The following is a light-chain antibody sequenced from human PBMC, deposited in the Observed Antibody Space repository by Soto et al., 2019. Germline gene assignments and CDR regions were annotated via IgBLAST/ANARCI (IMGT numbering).Light chain of an antibody. J-gene: IGKJ5*01. CDR2: GAS. CDR3: QVHNNGPPA. V-gene: IGKV1-27*01. CDR1: QGIGNY. Sequence: DIQMTLSPSSLSAWVGDRVTITYRASQGIGNYLAWYQHKPGKVPKLLIYGASTLQSRVPSRFSGGGSGTEFTLTISGLQIEDLATYYCQVHNNGPPAFGQGTRLEIK.